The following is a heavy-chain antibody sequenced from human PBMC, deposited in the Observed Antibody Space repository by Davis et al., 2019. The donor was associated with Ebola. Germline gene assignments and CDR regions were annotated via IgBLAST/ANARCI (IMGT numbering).Heavy chain of an antibody. CDR3: AKVTGIAVAGTGVDY. Sequence: GESLKISCAASGFTFSSYAMSWVRQAPGKGLEWVSAISGSGGSTYYADSVKGRFTISRDNSKNTLYLQMNSLRAEDTAVYYCAKVTGIAVAGTGVDYWGQGTLVTVSS. V-gene: IGHV3-23*01. CDR2: ISGSGGST. D-gene: IGHD6-19*01. CDR1: GFTFSSYA. J-gene: IGHJ4*02.